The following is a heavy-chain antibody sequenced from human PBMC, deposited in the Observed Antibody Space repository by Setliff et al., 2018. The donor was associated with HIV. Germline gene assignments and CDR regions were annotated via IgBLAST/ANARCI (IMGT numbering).Heavy chain of an antibody. CDR2: FLAVLRKP. Sequence: SVKVSCKASGDTFKGYALTWVRQAPGQGLEWMGDFLAVLRKPTHAESFQDRLTITADESTSTAYTELRDMRPEDTAVYFCASPRSAGTYQGAFYYFLHVWGKGTTVTVSS. CDR3: ASPRSAGTYQGAFYYFLHV. CDR1: GDTFKGYA. V-gene: IGHV1-69*13. J-gene: IGHJ6*03. D-gene: IGHD1-26*01.